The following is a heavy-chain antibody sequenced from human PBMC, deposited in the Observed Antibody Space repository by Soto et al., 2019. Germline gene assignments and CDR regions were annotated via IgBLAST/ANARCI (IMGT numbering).Heavy chain of an antibody. J-gene: IGHJ3*01. Sequence: WRSLRLSSASSVFTCSYYGMPWISPPPGMGLEWVSVISGSGGSADYADSVQGRFTISRDNSKNTLYLQMNILRAEDTAIYFCVREGSGWYSSGSFDVWGRGTMFTVSS. D-gene: IGHD6-19*01. CDR2: ISGSGGSA. V-gene: IGHV3-23*01. CDR3: VREGSGWYSSGSFDV. CDR1: VFTCSYYG.